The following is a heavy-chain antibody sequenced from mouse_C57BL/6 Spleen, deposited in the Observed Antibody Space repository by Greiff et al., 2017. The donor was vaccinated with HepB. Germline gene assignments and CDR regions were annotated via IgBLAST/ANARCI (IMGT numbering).Heavy chain of an antibody. CDR1: GYTFTSYW. CDR2: INPSNGGT. D-gene: IGHD1-1*01. V-gene: IGHV1-53*01. CDR3: AREEPGSSYYFDY. J-gene: IGHJ2*01. Sequence: QVQLQQPGTELVKPGASVKLSCKASGYTFTSYWMHWVKQRPGQGLEWIGNINPSNGGTNYNEKFKSKATLTVDKSSSTAYMQRSSLTSEDSAVYYCAREEPGSSYYFDYWGQGTTLTVSS.